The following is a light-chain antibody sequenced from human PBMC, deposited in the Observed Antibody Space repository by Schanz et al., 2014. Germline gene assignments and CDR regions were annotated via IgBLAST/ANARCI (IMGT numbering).Light chain of an antibody. CDR1: QTIANDY. CDR2: DAS. CDR3: QQYGRSPII. Sequence: ENVLTQSPSTLSLSPGEGATLSCRASQTIANDYLAWYQQKPGQAPRLLIYDASRRAAGIPDRFSGSGSGTLFTLTISRLEPEDIAVYYCQQYGRSPIIFGQGTRLEIK. J-gene: IGKJ5*01. V-gene: IGKV3-20*01.